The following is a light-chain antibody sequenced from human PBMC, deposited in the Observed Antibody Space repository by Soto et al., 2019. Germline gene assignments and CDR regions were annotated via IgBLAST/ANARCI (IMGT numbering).Light chain of an antibody. Sequence: EIVMTQSPATLSVSPGERATLSCRASQGVSRNLAWYQQKPGQTPRLLIFDASTRASGVPARFSGSGSGTESTLTISSLQSEDFAVYYCKQYNSWTAISFGQGTRLEIK. CDR2: DAS. V-gene: IGKV3-15*01. J-gene: IGKJ5*01. CDR3: KQYNSWTAIS. CDR1: QGVSRN.